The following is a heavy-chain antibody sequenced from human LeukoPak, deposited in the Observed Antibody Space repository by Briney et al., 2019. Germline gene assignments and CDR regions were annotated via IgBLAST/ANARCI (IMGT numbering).Heavy chain of an antibody. J-gene: IGHJ4*02. D-gene: IGHD2-15*01. CDR3: ARVCSGGSCFYTFDY. Sequence: PGGSLRLSCAASGFTFSSYEMNWVRQAPGKGLEWVSYISSSGSTIYYAGSVKGRFTISRDNAKSPLYLQMNSLRAEDTAVYYCARVCSGGSCFYTFDYWGQGTLVTVSS. V-gene: IGHV3-48*03. CDR2: ISSSGSTI. CDR1: GFTFSSYE.